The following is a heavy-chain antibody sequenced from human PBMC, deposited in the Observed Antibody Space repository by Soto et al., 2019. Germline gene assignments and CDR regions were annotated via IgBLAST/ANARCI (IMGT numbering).Heavy chain of an antibody. V-gene: IGHV1-69*02. CDR1: GGTFSSYT. CDR3: ARSPIAAAGPDY. D-gene: IGHD6-13*01. Sequence: QVPLVQSGAEVKKPGSSVKVPCKASGGTFSSYTISWVRQAPGQGLEWMGRIIPILGIANYAQKFQGRVTITADKSTSTAYMELSSLRSEDTAVYYCARSPIAAAGPDYWGQGTLVTVSS. CDR2: IIPILGIA. J-gene: IGHJ4*02.